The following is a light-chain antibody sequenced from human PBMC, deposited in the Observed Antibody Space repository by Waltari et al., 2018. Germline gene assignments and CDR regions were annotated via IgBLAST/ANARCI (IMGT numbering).Light chain of an antibody. J-gene: IGLJ3*02. CDR1: GSAIDDSDF. V-gene: IGLV2-14*03. Sequence: QSVLTQPASVSGSPGQSITIPCTGIGSAIDDSDFVSWYQHQPGKAPRVIIYDVTNRPSGISHRFSASKSANTASLTISGLQPEDEGDYYCTSQALDGVVLFGGGTQVTV. CDR2: DVT. CDR3: TSQALDGVVL.